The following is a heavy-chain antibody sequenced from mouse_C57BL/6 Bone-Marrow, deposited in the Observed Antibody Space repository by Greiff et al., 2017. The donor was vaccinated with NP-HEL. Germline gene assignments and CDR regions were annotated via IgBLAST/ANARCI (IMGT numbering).Heavy chain of an antibody. CDR3: ARQNYGVATNWYFDV. CDR2: ISNGGGST. CDR1: GFTFSDYY. D-gene: IGHD1-1*01. J-gene: IGHJ1*03. Sequence: EVQLVESGGGLVQPGGSLKLSCAASGFTFSDYYMYWVRQTPEKRLEWVAYISNGGGSTYYPDTVKGRFTISRDNAKNTLYLQMSRLKSEDKAMYYCARQNYGVATNWYFDVWGTGTTVTVSS. V-gene: IGHV5-12*01.